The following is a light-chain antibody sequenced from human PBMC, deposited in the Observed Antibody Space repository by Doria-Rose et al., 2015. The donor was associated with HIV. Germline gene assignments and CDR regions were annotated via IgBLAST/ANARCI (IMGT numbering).Light chain of an antibody. J-gene: IGKJ1*01. CDR3: QKPNTAPRT. Sequence: MTQSPSSLSASVGDTVTITCRASQDINNYLAWYQQKRGDPPKLLINSASTLHSGVPSRFSGSGSGTEFTLTITRLQPDDFATYFCQKPNTAPRTFGQGTRV. V-gene: IGKV1-27*01. CDR2: SAS. CDR1: QDINNY.